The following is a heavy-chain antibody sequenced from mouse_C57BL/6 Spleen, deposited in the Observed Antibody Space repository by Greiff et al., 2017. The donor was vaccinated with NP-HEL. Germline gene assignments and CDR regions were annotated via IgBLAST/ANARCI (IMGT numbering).Heavy chain of an antibody. CDR1: GYAFSSYW. CDR2: IYPGDGDT. V-gene: IGHV1-80*01. CDR3: ARRYYYAMDY. Sequence: QVQLQQSGAELVKPGASVKISCKASGYAFSSYWMNRVKQRPGKGLEWIGQIYPGDGDTNYNGKFKGKATLTADKSSSTAYMQLSSLTSEDSAVYFCARRYYYAMDYWGQGTSVTVSS. J-gene: IGHJ4*01.